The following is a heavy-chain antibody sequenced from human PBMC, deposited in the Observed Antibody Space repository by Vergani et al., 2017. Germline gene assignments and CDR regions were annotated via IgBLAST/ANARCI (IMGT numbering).Heavy chain of an antibody. J-gene: IGHJ4*02. D-gene: IGHD1-26*01. V-gene: IGHV4-39*01. CDR1: GGSISSSSYY. Sequence: QLQLQESGPGLVKPSETLSLTCTVSGGSISSSSYYWGWIRQPPGKGLEWIGRFYYSGSTYYNPSLKSRVPISVDTSKNQFSLKLGSATAADTAVYYCARGRRELLRTSSTLYVDYWGQGSLVTVSS. CDR2: FYYSGST. CDR3: ARGRRELLRTSSTLYVDY.